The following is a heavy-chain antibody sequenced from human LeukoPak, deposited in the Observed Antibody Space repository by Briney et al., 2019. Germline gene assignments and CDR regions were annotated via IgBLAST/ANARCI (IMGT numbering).Heavy chain of an antibody. CDR2: VNPNSGNA. Sequence: GSVEVSCKASGYTFTSFVLNWLRKAMGQGLEWLGWVNPNSGNAGYAHNFQGRVTITRKTSLGTASMEWSGLSSEERAVYSFARGGEMATIRFDYWGQGTLVTVSS. V-gene: IGHV1-8*01. D-gene: IGHD5-24*01. CDR1: GYTFTSFV. J-gene: IGHJ4*02. CDR3: ARGGEMATIRFDY.